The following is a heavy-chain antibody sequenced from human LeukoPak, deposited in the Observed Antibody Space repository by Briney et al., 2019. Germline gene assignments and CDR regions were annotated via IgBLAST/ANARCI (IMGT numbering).Heavy chain of an antibody. CDR1: GYTFTGYY. Sequence: ASVKVSCKASGYTFTGYYMHWVRQAPGQGLEWMGWINPNSGGTNYAQKFQGRVTMTRDTSISTAYVELSRLGSDDTAVYYCARTSGGGYDIDYWGQGTLVTVSS. D-gene: IGHD5-12*01. CDR2: INPNSGGT. J-gene: IGHJ4*02. CDR3: ARTSGGGYDIDY. V-gene: IGHV1-2*02.